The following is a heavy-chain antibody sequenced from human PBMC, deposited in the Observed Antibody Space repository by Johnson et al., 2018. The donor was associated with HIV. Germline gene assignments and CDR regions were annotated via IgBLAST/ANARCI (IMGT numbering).Heavy chain of an antibody. Sequence: VESGGGLVQPGRSLRLSCAASGFTFDDYAMHWVRQTPGKGLEWVSGISWDSGTIDYADSVKGRFTISRDNAKNSLYLQMNSLRADDTALYYCASGVVTLSFDIWGQGTMVTVSS. J-gene: IGHJ3*02. CDR2: ISWDSGTI. CDR1: GFTFDDYA. V-gene: IGHV3-9*01. CDR3: ASGVVTLSFDI. D-gene: IGHD3-3*01.